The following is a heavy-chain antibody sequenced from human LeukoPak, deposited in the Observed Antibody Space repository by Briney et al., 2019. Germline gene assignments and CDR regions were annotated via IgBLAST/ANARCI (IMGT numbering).Heavy chain of an antibody. CDR2: IYYSGST. J-gene: IGHJ4*02. V-gene: IGHV4-61*01. CDR3: ASSPYYYDSSGYYD. D-gene: IGHD3-22*01. CDR1: GGSVSSGSYY. Sequence: SETLSLTCTVSGGSVSSGSYYWSWIRQPPGKGQEWIGYIYYSGSTNYNPSLKSRVTISVDTSKNQFSLKLSSVTAADTAVYYCASSPYYYDSSGYYDWGQGTLVTVSS.